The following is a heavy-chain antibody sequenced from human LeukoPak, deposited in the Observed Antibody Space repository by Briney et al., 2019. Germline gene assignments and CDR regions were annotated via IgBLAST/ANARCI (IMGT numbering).Heavy chain of an antibody. Sequence: SETLSLTCAVYGGSFSGYYWSWIRQPPGKGLEWIGEINHSGSTNYNPSLKSRVTISVDTSKNQFSLKLSSVTAADTAVYYCARENEDIVVVPAAPPFDYWGQGTLVTVSS. V-gene: IGHV4-34*01. D-gene: IGHD2-2*01. CDR2: INHSGST. CDR3: ARENEDIVVVPAAPPFDY. J-gene: IGHJ4*02. CDR1: GGSFSGYY.